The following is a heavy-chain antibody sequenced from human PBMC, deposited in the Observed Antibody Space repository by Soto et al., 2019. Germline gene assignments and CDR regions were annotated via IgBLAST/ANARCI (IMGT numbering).Heavy chain of an antibody. V-gene: IGHV3-30*18. CDR3: AKEYSGYYYYYYMDV. D-gene: IGHD1-26*01. J-gene: IGHJ6*03. Sequence: HPGGSLRLSCAASGFTFSTYGMHWVRQAPGKGLQWVAVISYDGDNKYYADSVKGRFTISRDNSKNTLDLQMNSLRGEDTAVYYCAKEYSGYYYYYYMDVWGKGTTVTVSS. CDR1: GFTFSTYG. CDR2: ISYDGDNK.